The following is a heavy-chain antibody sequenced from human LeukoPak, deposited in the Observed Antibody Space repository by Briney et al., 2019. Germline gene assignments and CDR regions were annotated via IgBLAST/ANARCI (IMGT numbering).Heavy chain of an antibody. CDR3: ARSNWGTYFDY. Sequence: ASQTLSLTCTVSGGSISSGSFYWGWIRQPPGKGLEWIGSIYYSGSANYNPSLKSRVTISVDTSKNQFSLKLTSVTAADTALYYCARSNWGTYFDYWGQGTLVTVSS. CDR1: GGSISSGSFY. CDR2: IYYSGSA. D-gene: IGHD7-27*01. J-gene: IGHJ4*02. V-gene: IGHV4-39*01.